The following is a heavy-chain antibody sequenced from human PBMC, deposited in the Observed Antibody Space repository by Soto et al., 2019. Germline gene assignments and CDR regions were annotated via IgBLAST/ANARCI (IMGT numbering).Heavy chain of an antibody. CDR2: ISAYNGNT. CDR3: ARPGYCSGGSCYSPYYDYGMDV. CDR1: GYTFTSYG. Sequence: QVQLVQSGAEVKKPWASVKVSCKASGYTFTSYGISWVRQAPGQGLEWMGWISAYNGNTNYAQKLQGNVTMNTDTSTSTANMQLMRLRSDDTAVYYCARPGYCSGGSCYSPYYDYGMDVWGQGTTVTVSS. D-gene: IGHD2-15*01. V-gene: IGHV1-18*01. J-gene: IGHJ6*02.